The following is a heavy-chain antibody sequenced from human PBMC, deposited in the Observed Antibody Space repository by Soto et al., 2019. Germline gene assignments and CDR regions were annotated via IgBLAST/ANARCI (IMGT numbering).Heavy chain of an antibody. Sequence: SETLSLTCTVSDGSVGSGSYYWSWIRQPPGKGLEWIGYMYNSGITNYNPSLKSRVTISIGASEIQFSLRLTSVTAADTALYYCARSTQFCSRSSCYLTGDAFDIWGQGTMVTVS. CDR3: ARSTQFCSRSSCYLTGDAFDI. D-gene: IGHD2-2*01. CDR1: DGSVGSGSYY. CDR2: MYNSGIT. J-gene: IGHJ3*02. V-gene: IGHV4-61*01.